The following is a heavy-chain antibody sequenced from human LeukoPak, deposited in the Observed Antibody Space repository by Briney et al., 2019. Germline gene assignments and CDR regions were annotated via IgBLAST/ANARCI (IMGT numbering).Heavy chain of an antibody. D-gene: IGHD3-10*01. CDR1: GFTFSSYD. CDR2: IGTAGDT. J-gene: IGHJ4*02. Sequence: SGGSLRLSCAASGFTFSSYDMHWVRQATGKGLEWVSAIGTAGDTYYPGSVKGRFTISRDNSKNTLYLQMNSLRAEDTAVYYCAKDFTMVRGAIHWGQGTLVTVSS. V-gene: IGHV3-13*01. CDR3: AKDFTMVRGAIH.